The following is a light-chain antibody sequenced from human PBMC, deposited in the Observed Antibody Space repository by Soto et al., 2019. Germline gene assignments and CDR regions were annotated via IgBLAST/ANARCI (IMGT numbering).Light chain of an antibody. CDR2: WAS. CDR1: QSVLYSSNNKNY. Sequence: DIVMTQSPDSLAVSLGERATINCKSSQSVLYSSNNKNYVAWYQQRPGQPPKLLIYWASTRESGVPDRLSRRGSGTDFSLSVTSLQAEGVAVYYTQHYETTPPTFGQGTKLEIK. V-gene: IGKV4-1*01. J-gene: IGKJ2*01. CDR3: QHYETTPPT.